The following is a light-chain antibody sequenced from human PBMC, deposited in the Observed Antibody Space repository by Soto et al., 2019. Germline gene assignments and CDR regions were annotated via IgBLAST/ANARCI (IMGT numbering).Light chain of an antibody. CDR3: QHSGNSHGT. CDR1: QTISSRY. Sequence: EIVLAQSPGTLSLSPLEGDSLXCMASQTISSRYLTWYQQKPGQVPRLLIYGASSRATGIPDRFSGSGSGTDFTLTISRLEPEDVAVYYCQHSGNSHGTFGQGTKVDNK. V-gene: IGKV3-20*01. CDR2: GAS. J-gene: IGKJ1*01.